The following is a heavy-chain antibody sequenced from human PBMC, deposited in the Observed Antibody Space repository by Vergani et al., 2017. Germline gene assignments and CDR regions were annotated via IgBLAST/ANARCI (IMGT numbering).Heavy chain of an antibody. Sequence: EVHLLESGGGLVQPGGSLRLSCAASGFTFSSYLMSWVRQAPGKGLEWVANIKQDGSEKYYVDSVKGRFTISRDNAKNSLYLQMNRLRAEDTAVYYCARDVGYDSSGYYTYYFDYWGQGTLVTVSS. J-gene: IGHJ4*02. CDR1: GFTFSSYL. V-gene: IGHV3-7*01. CDR2: IKQDGSEK. D-gene: IGHD3-22*01. CDR3: ARDVGYDSSGYYTYYFDY.